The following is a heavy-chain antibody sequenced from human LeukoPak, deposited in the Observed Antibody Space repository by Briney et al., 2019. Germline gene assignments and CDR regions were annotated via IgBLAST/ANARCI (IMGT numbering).Heavy chain of an antibody. CDR1: GYSFTSYW. CDR2: IYPGDSDT. J-gene: IGHJ3*02. CDR3: ARFQYDSSGYLPHDAFDI. D-gene: IGHD3-22*01. V-gene: IGHV5-51*01. Sequence: GESLKISCKGSGYSFTSYWIGWVRQMPRKGLEWMGIIYPGDSDTRYSPSFQGQVTISADKSISTAYLQRSSLKASDTAMYYCARFQYDSSGYLPHDAFDIWGQGTMVTVSS.